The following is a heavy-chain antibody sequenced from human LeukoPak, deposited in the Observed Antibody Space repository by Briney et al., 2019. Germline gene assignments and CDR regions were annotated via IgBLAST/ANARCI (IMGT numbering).Heavy chain of an antibody. Sequence: SETLSLTCTVSGGSISSSSYYWGWIRQPPGKGLEWIGEINHSGSTNYNPSLKSRVTISVDTSKNQFSLKLSSVTAADTAVYYCARTAPGLRLDYFDYWGQGTLVTVSS. J-gene: IGHJ4*02. D-gene: IGHD5-12*01. CDR3: ARTAPGLRLDYFDY. CDR1: GGSISSSSYY. CDR2: INHSGST. V-gene: IGHV4-39*07.